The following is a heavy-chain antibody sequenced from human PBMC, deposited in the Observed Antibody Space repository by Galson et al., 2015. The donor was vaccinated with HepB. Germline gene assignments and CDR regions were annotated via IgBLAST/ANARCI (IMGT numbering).Heavy chain of an antibody. V-gene: IGHV3-7*03. CDR3: AREIYYYDSSGYYYAGGVGFDY. D-gene: IGHD3-22*01. Sequence: SLRLSCAASGFTCSSYWMSWVRQAPGKGLEWVANIKQDGSEKYYVDSVKGRFTISRDNAKNSLYLQMNSLRAEDTAVYYCAREIYYYDSSGYYYAGGVGFDYWGQGTLVTVSS. CDR1: GFTCSSYW. J-gene: IGHJ4*02. CDR2: IKQDGSEK.